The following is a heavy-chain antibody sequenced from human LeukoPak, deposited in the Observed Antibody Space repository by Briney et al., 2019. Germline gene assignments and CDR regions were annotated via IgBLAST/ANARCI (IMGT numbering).Heavy chain of an antibody. J-gene: IGHJ4*02. Sequence: GGSLRLSRAASGFTFSSYEMNWVRQAPGKGLEWVSFISSTGSTIYYADSVKGRFTISRDNGKNSLYLQMNSLRAEDTAVYYCAREVCSSTNCYPGYWGQGTLVTVSS. D-gene: IGHD2-2*01. CDR3: AREVCSSTNCYPGY. V-gene: IGHV3-48*03. CDR2: ISSTGSTI. CDR1: GFTFSSYE.